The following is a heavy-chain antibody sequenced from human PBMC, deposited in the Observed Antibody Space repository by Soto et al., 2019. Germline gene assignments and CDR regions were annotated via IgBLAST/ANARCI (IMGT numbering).Heavy chain of an antibody. V-gene: IGHV3-23*01. J-gene: IGHJ6*02. D-gene: IGHD3-10*01. CDR1: GFTFSSYA. CDR3: AKGEYGSGSSITPIYLDV. CDR2: ISGSGGST. Sequence: AGGSLRLSCAASGFTFSSYAMSWVRQAPGKGLEWVSAISGSGGSTYYADSVKGRFTISRDNSKNTLYLQMNSLRAEDTAVYYCAKGEYGSGSSITPIYLDVWGQGPTVTVSS.